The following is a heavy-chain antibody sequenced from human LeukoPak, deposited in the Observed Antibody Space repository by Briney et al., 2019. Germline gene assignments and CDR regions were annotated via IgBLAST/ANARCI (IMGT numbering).Heavy chain of an antibody. J-gene: IGHJ4*02. CDR2: INPSGGST. V-gene: IGHV1-46*01. D-gene: IGHD3-10*01. Sequence: ASVKVSCKASGYTFTSYGISWVRQAPGQGLEWMGIINPSGGSTSYAQKFQGRVTMTRDMSTSTVYMELSSLRSEDTAVYYCARDSTDYGSGSSHFDYWGQGTLVTVSS. CDR3: ARDSTDYGSGSSHFDY. CDR1: GYTFTSYG.